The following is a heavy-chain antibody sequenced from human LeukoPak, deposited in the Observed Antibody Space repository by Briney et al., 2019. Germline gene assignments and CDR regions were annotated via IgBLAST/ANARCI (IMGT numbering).Heavy chain of an antibody. D-gene: IGHD5-18*01. CDR2: VYHSGST. V-gene: IGHV4-38-2*02. J-gene: IGHJ4*02. Sequence: PSETLSLTCTVSDYSISSNYYWGWIRQPPGKGLEWIGSVYHSGSTNYNPSLKSRATILIDTTKNQFSLKVSSVTAADTAVYYCARLGGGYPTYYSDYWGQGTLVTVSS. CDR3: ARLGGGYPTYYSDY. CDR1: DYSISSNYY.